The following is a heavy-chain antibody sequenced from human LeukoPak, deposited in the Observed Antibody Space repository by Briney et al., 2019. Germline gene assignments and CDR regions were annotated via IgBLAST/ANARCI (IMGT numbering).Heavy chain of an antibody. Sequence: GGSLRLSCAASGFTFSSYAMSWVRQAPGNGLEWVSAISGSGGSTYYADSVKGRFTISRDNSKNTLYLQMNSLRAEDTAVYYCAKVGYSYGYGYWGQGTLVTVSS. V-gene: IGHV3-23*01. CDR2: ISGSGGST. J-gene: IGHJ4*02. D-gene: IGHD5-18*01. CDR1: GFTFSSYA. CDR3: AKVGYSYGYGY.